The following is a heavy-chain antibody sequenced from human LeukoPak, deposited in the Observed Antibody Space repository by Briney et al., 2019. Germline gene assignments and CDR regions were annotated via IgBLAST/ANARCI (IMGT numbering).Heavy chain of an antibody. CDR1: GFTFSSYA. CDR3: ANSVSSYYDSSGYESSYYGMDV. Sequence: PGGSLRLSCAASGFTFSSYAMSWVRQAPGKGLEWVSAISGSGGSTYYADSVKGWFTISRDSSKNTLYLQMNSLRAEDTAVYYCANSVSSYYDSSGYESSYYGMDVWGQGTTVTVSS. J-gene: IGHJ6*02. CDR2: ISGSGGST. D-gene: IGHD3-22*01. V-gene: IGHV3-23*01.